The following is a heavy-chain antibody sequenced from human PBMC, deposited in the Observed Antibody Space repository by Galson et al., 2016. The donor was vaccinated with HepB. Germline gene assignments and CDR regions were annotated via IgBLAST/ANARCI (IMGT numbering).Heavy chain of an antibody. CDR2: INDRGST. Sequence: SETLSLTCAVYSGSFSGYYWSWVRQPPGKGLEWIAEINDRGSTNYSPSLKSRFTILLDTSKNQFSLKVTSVTAADMALYYCARRRGLPAAIDRWHYGLDVWGQGTTVIVSS. J-gene: IGHJ6*02. D-gene: IGHD2-2*01. V-gene: IGHV4-34*01. CDR1: SGSFSGYY. CDR3: ARRRGLPAAIDRWHYGLDV.